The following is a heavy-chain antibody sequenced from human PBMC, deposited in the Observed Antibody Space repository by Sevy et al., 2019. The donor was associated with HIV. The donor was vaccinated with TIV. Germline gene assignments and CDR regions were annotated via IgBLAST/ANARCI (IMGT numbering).Heavy chain of an antibody. J-gene: IGHJ4*02. CDR2: ISSSSSYI. CDR3: ARDPIQWVDSLGY. CDR1: GFTFSSYS. D-gene: IGHD6-19*01. V-gene: IGHV3-21*01. Sequence: GGSLRLSCAASGFTFSSYSMNWVRQAPGKGLEWVSSISSSSSYIYYADSVKGLFTISRDNAKNSLYLQMNSLRAEDTAVYYCARDPIQWVDSLGYWGKGTLVSVSS.